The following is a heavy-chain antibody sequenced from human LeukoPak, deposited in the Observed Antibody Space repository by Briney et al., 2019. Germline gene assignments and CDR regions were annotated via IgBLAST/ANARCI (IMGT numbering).Heavy chain of an antibody. CDR3: ARDLGFSSEDY. J-gene: IGHJ4*02. Sequence: GGSLRLSCAASGFTFSNAWMSWVRQAPGKGLEWVANIHPDGGDKYYVDSVRGRFTIYRDNAKNSLFLQMNSLTVDDTAVYYCARDLGFSSEDYWGQGTLVTVSS. CDR1: GFTFSNAW. CDR2: IHPDGGDK. D-gene: IGHD6-25*01. V-gene: IGHV3-7*01.